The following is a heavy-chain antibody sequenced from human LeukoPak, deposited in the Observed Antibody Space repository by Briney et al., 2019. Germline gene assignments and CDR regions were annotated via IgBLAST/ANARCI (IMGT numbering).Heavy chain of an antibody. Sequence: PSEILSLTCTVSGGPISSYYWSWIRQPAGKGLEWIGRIYTSGSTNYNPSLKSRVTMSVDASKNQFSLKLSSVTAADTAVYYCARVTARDYGGHFDYWGQGTLVTVSS. CDR1: GGPISSYY. CDR2: IYTSGST. D-gene: IGHD4-23*01. J-gene: IGHJ4*02. V-gene: IGHV4-4*07. CDR3: ARVTARDYGGHFDY.